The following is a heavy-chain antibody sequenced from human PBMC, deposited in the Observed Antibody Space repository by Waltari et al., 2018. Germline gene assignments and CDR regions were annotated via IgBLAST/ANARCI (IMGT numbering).Heavy chain of an antibody. CDR1: GGSISSYY. J-gene: IGHJ4*02. V-gene: IGHV4-59*08. CDR3: ARHSSRYYFDY. CDR2: IYYSGST. D-gene: IGHD2-2*01. Sequence: QVQLQESGPGLVKPSETLSLTCTVSGGSISSYYWSWIRQPPGKGLEWIGYIYYSGSTNYNPSRMSRVTISVDTSKNQFSLKLSSVTAADTAVYYCARHSSRYYFDYWGQGTLVTVSS.